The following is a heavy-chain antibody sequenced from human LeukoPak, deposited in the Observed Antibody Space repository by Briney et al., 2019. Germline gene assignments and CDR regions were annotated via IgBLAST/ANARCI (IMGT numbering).Heavy chain of an antibody. CDR3: ARDLHGSADY. CDR1: GFTFDDYA. D-gene: IGHD3-10*01. Sequence: GRSLRLSCAASGFTFDDYAMNGVRQAPGKGLEWVSYISSSGSTIYYADSVKGRFTISRDNAKNSLYLQMNSLRAEDTAVYYCARDLHGSADYWGQGTLVTVSS. V-gene: IGHV3-48*03. J-gene: IGHJ4*02. CDR2: ISSSGSTI.